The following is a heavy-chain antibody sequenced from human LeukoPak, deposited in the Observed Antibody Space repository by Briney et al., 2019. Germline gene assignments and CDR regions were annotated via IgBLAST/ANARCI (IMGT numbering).Heavy chain of an antibody. D-gene: IGHD1-7*01. CDR1: GGTFSSYA. CDR3: ARRNWNLVWNYFDY. CDR2: IIPIFGTA. J-gene: IGHJ4*02. Sequence: GASVKVSCKASGGTFSSYAISWVRQAPGQGLEWMGGIIPIFGTANYAQKFQGRVTITTDESTSTAYMELSSLRSEDTAVYYCARRNWNLVWNYFDYWGQETLVTVSS. V-gene: IGHV1-69*05.